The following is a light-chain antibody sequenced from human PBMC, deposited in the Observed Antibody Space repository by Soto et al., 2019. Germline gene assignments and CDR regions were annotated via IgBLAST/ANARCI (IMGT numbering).Light chain of an antibody. Sequence: QSALTQPASVSGSPGQSITISCTGTSSDIGYYDYVSWYQHHSGEAPKLIIYEVNNRPSGVSNSFSGSKSVNTASLTISGLQAEDEADYYCSSHSSSSAYYVFGTGTKLTVL. V-gene: IGLV2-14*01. CDR1: SSDIGYYDY. CDR2: EVN. CDR3: SSHSSSSAYYV. J-gene: IGLJ1*01.